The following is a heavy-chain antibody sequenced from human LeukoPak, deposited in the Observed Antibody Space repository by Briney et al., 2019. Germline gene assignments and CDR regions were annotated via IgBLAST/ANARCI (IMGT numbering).Heavy chain of an antibody. D-gene: IGHD3-10*01. CDR1: GGSISSYY. Sequence: SETLSLTCTVSGGSISSYYWSWIRQPPGKGLEWIGYIYYSGSTNYDPSLKSRVTISVDTSKNQFSLKLSSVTAADTAVYYCARLWPSRSAGGFDYWGQGTLVTVSS. J-gene: IGHJ4*02. CDR3: ARLWPSRSAGGFDY. V-gene: IGHV4-59*08. CDR2: IYYSGST.